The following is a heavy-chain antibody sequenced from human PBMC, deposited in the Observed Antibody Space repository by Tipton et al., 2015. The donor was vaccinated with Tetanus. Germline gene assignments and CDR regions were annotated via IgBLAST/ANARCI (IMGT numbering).Heavy chain of an antibody. CDR1: GGSISSYY. J-gene: IGHJ6*02. CDR2: IYYSGST. D-gene: IGHD5-18*01. CDR3: ASVSIGYSFPMDV. Sequence: LRLSCTVSGGSISSYYWSWIRQPPGKGLEWIGYIYYSGSTNYNPSLKSRVTISVDTSKNQFSLKLSSVTAAETAVYYCASVSIGYSFPMDVWGQGTTVTVSS. V-gene: IGHV4-59*01.